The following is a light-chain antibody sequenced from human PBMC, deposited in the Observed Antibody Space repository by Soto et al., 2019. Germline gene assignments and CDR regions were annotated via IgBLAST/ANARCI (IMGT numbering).Light chain of an antibody. Sequence: EIVLTQSPGTLSLSPGERATLSCRSSHSVSSNYLAWYQQKPGQAPRLLIYDVSSRATGIPDRFSGSGSGTVFTLIMSKLHTVGFEVYYCQQCGRSQTFGQGTKVEIK. CDR1: HSVSSNY. CDR2: DVS. CDR3: QQCGRSQT. J-gene: IGKJ1*01. V-gene: IGKV3-20*01.